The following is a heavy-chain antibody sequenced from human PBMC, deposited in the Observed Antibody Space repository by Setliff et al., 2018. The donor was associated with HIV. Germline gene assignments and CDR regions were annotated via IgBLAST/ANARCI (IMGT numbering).Heavy chain of an antibody. CDR1: GGSINNYY. V-gene: IGHV4-59*01. Sequence: SETLSLTCTVSGGSINNYYWSWIRQPPGKGLEWIGYIYYSGSTNYNPSLKSRVTISLDTSKNQFSLRLTSVTAADTAVYYCARYLFCGGDCYSGFDYWGQGTLVTV. D-gene: IGHD2-21*02. CDR3: ARYLFCGGDCYSGFDY. J-gene: IGHJ4*02. CDR2: IYYSGST.